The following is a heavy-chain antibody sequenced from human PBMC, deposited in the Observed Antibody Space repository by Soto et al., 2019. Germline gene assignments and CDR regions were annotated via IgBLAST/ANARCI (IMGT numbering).Heavy chain of an antibody. Sequence: GGSLRLSCAASGFTFSSYGMHWVRQAPGKGLEWVAVISYDGSNKYYADSVKGRFTISRDNSKNTLYLQMNSLRAEDTAVYYCARVRYSSGWYYFDYWGQGTLVTVSS. V-gene: IGHV3-30*03. J-gene: IGHJ4*02. D-gene: IGHD6-19*01. CDR1: GFTFSSYG. CDR2: ISYDGSNK. CDR3: ARVRYSSGWYYFDY.